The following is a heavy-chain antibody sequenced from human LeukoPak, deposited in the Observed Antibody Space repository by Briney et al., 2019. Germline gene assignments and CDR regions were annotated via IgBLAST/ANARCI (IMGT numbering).Heavy chain of an antibody. V-gene: IGHV3-7*01. J-gene: IGHJ4*02. CDR2: IKQDGSEK. D-gene: IGHD1-20*01. CDR3: ARDITRKGNWITSIDY. CDR1: AITFSNYW. Sequence: GGSLRLSCAASAITFSNYWMSWVRQAPGKGLEWVANIKQDGSEKYYVDSVKGRFTISRDNAKNSLYLQMNSLRAEDTAVYYCARDITRKGNWITSIDYWGQGTLVTVSS.